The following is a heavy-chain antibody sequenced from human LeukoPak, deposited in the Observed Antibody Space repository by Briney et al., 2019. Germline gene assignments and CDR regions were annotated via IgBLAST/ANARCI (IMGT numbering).Heavy chain of an antibody. V-gene: IGHV3-30-3*01. CDR2: ISYDGSNK. CDR3: ARGHPGYCSSTSCYLFDY. CDR1: GFTFSSYA. J-gene: IGHJ4*02. Sequence: KAGGSLRLSCAASGFTFSSYAMHWVRQAPGKGLEWVAVISYDGSNKYYADSVKGRFTISRDNSKNTLYLQMNSLRAEDTAVYYCARGHPGYCSSTSCYLFDYWGQGTLVTVSS. D-gene: IGHD2-2*01.